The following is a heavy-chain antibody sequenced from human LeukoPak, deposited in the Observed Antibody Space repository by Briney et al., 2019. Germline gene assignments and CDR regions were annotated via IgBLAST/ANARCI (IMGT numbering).Heavy chain of an antibody. Sequence: GASVKVSCKASGYTFTSYGISWVRQAPGQGLEWMGWISAYNGNTNYAQKLQGRVTMTTDTSTSTAYMELRGLRSDDTAVYYCARGPYYYDSSGYYFGYWGQGTLVTVSS. J-gene: IGHJ4*02. CDR2: ISAYNGNT. D-gene: IGHD3-22*01. V-gene: IGHV1-18*01. CDR3: ARGPYYYDSSGYYFGY. CDR1: GYTFTSYG.